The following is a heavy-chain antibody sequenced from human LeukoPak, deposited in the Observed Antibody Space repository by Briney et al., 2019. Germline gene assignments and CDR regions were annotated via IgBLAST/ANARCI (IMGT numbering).Heavy chain of an antibody. V-gene: IGHV3-23*01. Sequence: GGSLRLSCAASGFTFSSYAMNWVRQAPGKGLEWVSGISPNGVITYYADSVKGRFTISRDNSKGTVYLQMNSLRPEDTAVYYCAKDDAWLQYGNWGRGTLVTVSS. CDR1: GFTFSSYA. CDR2: ISPNGVIT. J-gene: IGHJ4*02. CDR3: AKDDAWLQYGN. D-gene: IGHD5-24*01.